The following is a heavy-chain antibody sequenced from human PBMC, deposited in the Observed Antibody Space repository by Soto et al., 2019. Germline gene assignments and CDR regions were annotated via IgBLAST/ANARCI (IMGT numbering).Heavy chain of an antibody. CDR2: MNPNSGNT. CDR1: GYTFTSYD. Sequence: QVQLVQSGAEVKKPWASVKVSCKASGYTFTSYDINWVRQATGQGLEWMGWMNPNSGNTGYAQKWQGRVTMTTNTSISTAYMELSSLRSEDTAVYYCARRTKRDRILDYWGQGTLVTVSS. CDR3: ARRTKRDRILDY. D-gene: IGHD2-15*01. J-gene: IGHJ4*02. V-gene: IGHV1-8*01.